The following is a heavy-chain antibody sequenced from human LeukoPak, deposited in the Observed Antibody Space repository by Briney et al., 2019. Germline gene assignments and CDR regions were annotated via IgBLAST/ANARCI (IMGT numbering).Heavy chain of an antibody. D-gene: IGHD1-26*01. Sequence: GGSLRLSCVGSQFSFSNNWMHWVRQVPGKGLMWVSRISRDGTVTDYADSVEGRFAISRDNAKNTLYLEMNSLRGEDTGLFYCVREVGAPGSFDIWGQGTLVTVSS. CDR2: ISRDGTVT. CDR1: QFSFSNNW. J-gene: IGHJ3*02. V-gene: IGHV3-74*01. CDR3: VREVGAPGSFDI.